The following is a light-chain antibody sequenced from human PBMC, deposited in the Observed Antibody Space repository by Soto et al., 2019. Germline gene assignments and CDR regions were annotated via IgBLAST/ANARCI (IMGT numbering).Light chain of an antibody. V-gene: IGLV2-23*01. CDR2: EDN. CDR3: CSDVGRTAPLYV. CDR1: SSDLGNNNL. Sequence: QSALTQPASVSGSPGQSITISCTGTSSDLGNNNLVSWYQVHPGKAPKLMIYEDNKRPSGVSSRFSGSKSGNTASLTISGLQAEDEADYYCCSDVGRTAPLYVFGTGTKLTVL. J-gene: IGLJ1*01.